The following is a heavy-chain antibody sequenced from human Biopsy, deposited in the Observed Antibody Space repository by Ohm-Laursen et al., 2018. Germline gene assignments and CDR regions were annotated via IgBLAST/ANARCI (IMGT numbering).Heavy chain of an antibody. Sequence: ASVKVSCKASGNTFATYHIHWVRQAPGQGLEWMGVISPSGATTSFSQKFQGRITMTRDTSTGTVYMDLNSLGSEDTAVYYCARAGVGSDGTDSYYYGMEVWGPGTTVTVSS. D-gene: IGHD5-24*01. V-gene: IGHV1-46*01. CDR3: ARAGVGSDGTDSYYYGMEV. J-gene: IGHJ6*02. CDR2: ISPSGATT. CDR1: GNTFATYH.